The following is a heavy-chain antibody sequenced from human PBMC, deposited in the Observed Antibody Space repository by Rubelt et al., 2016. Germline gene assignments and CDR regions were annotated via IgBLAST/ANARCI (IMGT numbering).Heavy chain of an antibody. CDR1: GGSISSSSYY. Sequence: QLQLQESGPGLVKPSETLSLTCTVSGGSISSSSYYWGWIRQPPGKGLEWIGSIYYSGTTYYNPSLNSRVTISVGTSEGQFSLKLASVTAADTAVYYCARLVELDPAADVDVWCKGTTVTVSS. CDR2: IYYSGTT. CDR3: ARLVELDPAADVDV. D-gene: IGHD6-13*01. V-gene: IGHV4-39*07. J-gene: IGHJ6*04.